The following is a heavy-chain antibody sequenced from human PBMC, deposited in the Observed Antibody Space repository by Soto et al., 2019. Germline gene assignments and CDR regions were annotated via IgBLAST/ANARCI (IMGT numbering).Heavy chain of an antibody. D-gene: IGHD2-15*01. CDR3: ARDGYCSGGSCSPPYYFDY. J-gene: IGHJ4*02. CDR2: IYHSGST. V-gene: IGHV4-4*02. CDR1: GGSISSSNW. Sequence: SETLSLTCAVSGGSISSSNWWSWVRQPPGKGLEWIGEIYHSGSTNYNPSLKSRVTISVDKSKDQFSLKLSSVTAADTAVYYCARDGYCSGGSCSPPYYFDYWGQGTLVTVSS.